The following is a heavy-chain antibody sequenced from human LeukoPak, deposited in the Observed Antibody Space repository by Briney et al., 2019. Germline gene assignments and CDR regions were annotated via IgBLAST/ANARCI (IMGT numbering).Heavy chain of an antibody. Sequence: PGGSLRLSCAASGFTFDDYAMHWVRHAPGKGLEWVSGISWNSGSIGYADSVKGRFTISRDNAKNSLYLQMNSLRAEDTALYYCAKGGVVTARDYFDYWGQGTLVTVSS. CDR1: GFTFDDYA. V-gene: IGHV3-9*01. CDR2: ISWNSGSI. D-gene: IGHD2-21*02. CDR3: AKGGVVTARDYFDY. J-gene: IGHJ4*02.